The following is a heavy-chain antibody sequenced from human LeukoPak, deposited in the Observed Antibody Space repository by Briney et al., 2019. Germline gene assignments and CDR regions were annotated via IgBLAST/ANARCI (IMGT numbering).Heavy chain of an antibody. D-gene: IGHD4-17*01. CDR3: ARVSYGDSGYFDY. V-gene: IGHV3-11*06. J-gene: IGHJ4*02. Sequence: GGSLRLSCPASGFIFSDYYMSWIRQAQGKGLEWVSYISSSSSYINYADSVKGRFTISRGNAKNSLYLQMDSLRAEDTAVYYCARVSYGDSGYFDYWGQGTLVTVSS. CDR1: GFIFSDYY. CDR2: ISSSSSYI.